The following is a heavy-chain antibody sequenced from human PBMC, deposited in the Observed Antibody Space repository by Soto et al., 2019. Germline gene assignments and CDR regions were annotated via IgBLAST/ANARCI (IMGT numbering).Heavy chain of an antibody. CDR3: VRSGDNYNLLDY. J-gene: IGHJ4*02. Sequence: GGSLRLSCAASGFTFSDHYMSWIRQAPGKGLEWIGYSSNSGSFTRYADSVKGRFSISRDNAKNSLYLQINSLRGDDTAIYYCVRSGDNYNLLDYWGQGTPITV. CDR2: SSNSGSFT. D-gene: IGHD1-1*01. CDR1: GFTFSDHY. V-gene: IGHV3-11*06.